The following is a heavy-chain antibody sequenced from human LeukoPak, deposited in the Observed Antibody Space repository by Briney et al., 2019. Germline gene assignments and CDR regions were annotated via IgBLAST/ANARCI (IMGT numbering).Heavy chain of an antibody. D-gene: IGHD4-17*01. CDR1: GGTFSSYA. CDR3: ARATVTTFNWFDP. CDR2: IILILGTA. J-gene: IGHJ5*02. V-gene: IGHV1-69*13. Sequence: SVKVSCKASGGTFSSYAISWVRQAPGQGLEWMGGIILILGTAKYAQKFQGRVTITADESTSTAYMELSSLRSEDMAVYYCARATVTTFNWFDPWGQGTLVTVSS.